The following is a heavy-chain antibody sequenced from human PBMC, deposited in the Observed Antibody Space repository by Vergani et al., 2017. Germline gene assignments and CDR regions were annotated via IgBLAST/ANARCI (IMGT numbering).Heavy chain of an antibody. V-gene: IGHV1-18*01. Sequence: VQLVQSGAELKKPGASVSVSCKGSSHTFQPYGISWVRQAPGKGLEWMAWIRPYTGHTIYAQKFQDRVTMTADTSTNTAYMELRSLRSDDTAVYFFARVAPSNSEVTPTAFDVWGQGTMVTVSS. CDR3: ARVAPSNSEVTPTAFDV. CDR2: IRPYTGHT. J-gene: IGHJ3*01. D-gene: IGHD1-1*01. CDR1: SHTFQPYG.